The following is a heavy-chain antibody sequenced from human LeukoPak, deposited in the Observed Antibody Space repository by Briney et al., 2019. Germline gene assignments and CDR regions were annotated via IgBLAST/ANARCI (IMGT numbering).Heavy chain of an antibody. D-gene: IGHD2-2*01. V-gene: IGHV4-34*01. CDR2: INHSGST. J-gene: IGHJ4*02. Sequence: SETLSLTCAVYGGSFSGYYWSWIRQPPGKGLEWIGEINHSGSTNYNPSLKSRVTISVDTSKNQFSLKLSSVTAADTAVYYCAKVFYQLLSNYFDYWGQGTLVTVSS. CDR1: GGSFSGYY. CDR3: AKVFYQLLSNYFDY.